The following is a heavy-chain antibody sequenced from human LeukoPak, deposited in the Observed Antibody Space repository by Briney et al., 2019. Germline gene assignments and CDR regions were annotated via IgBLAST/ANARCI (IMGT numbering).Heavy chain of an antibody. J-gene: IGHJ4*02. V-gene: IGHV3-23*01. CDR2: ITGSGGGT. CDR1: GFTFSNYA. CDR3: AKWGDYDVLTGYYAPNY. Sequence: PGGSLRLSCAASGFTFSNYAMSWVRQAPGKGLEWVSAITGSGGGTYYADSVKGRFTISRDNSKNTLYLQMNTLRAEDTAVYYCAKWGDYDVLTGYYAPNYWGQGTLVTVSS. D-gene: IGHD3-9*01.